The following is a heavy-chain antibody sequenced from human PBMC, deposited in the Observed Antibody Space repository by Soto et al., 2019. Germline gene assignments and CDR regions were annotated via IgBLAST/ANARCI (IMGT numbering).Heavy chain of an antibody. Sequence: SETLSLTCTVSGGSISSYYWSWIRQPPGKGQERIGYIYYSGSTNYNPSLKSRVTISVDTSKNQFSLKLSSVTAADTAVYYCARLLTTCDPTFGELFHYYYYYGMDVWGQGTTVTVSS. CDR1: GGSISSYY. CDR2: IYYSGST. V-gene: IGHV4-59*08. CDR3: ARLLTTCDPTFGELFHYYYYYGMDV. D-gene: IGHD3-10*01. J-gene: IGHJ6*02.